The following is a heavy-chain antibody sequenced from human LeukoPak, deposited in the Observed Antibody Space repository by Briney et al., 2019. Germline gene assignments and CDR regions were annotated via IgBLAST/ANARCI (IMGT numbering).Heavy chain of an antibody. CDR1: GFTFSSYA. D-gene: IGHD2-2*01. CDR3: ASEVGYCSSTSCYGMYYYYHGMDV. CDR2: ISGSGGST. Sequence: GGSLRLSCAASGFTFSSYAMSWVRQAPGKGLEWVSAISGSGGSTYYADSVKGRFTISRDNSKNTLYPQMNSLRAEDTAVYYCASEVGYCSSTSCYGMYYYYHGMDVWGKGTTVTVSS. J-gene: IGHJ6*04. V-gene: IGHV3-23*01.